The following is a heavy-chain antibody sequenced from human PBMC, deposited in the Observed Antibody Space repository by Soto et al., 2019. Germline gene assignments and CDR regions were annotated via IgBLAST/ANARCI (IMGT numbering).Heavy chain of an antibody. CDR2: IIPMSGRPREMGGTIPFFGST. CDR3: AREETLMEVLRSPGPMPRQGYYGMAV. J-gene: IGHJ6*02. CDR1: GGTFSNCA. V-gene: IGHV1-69*01. D-gene: IGHD2-8*02. Sequence: QVHLVQSGAEVKKPGSSVKVSCKTSGGTFSNCAINWVRQAPGQGLEWMGGIIPMSGRPREMGGTIPFFGSTNYAQTFHGRVTISADESTRTAYMELSSLSSEDTAVYYCAREETLMEVLRSPGPMPRQGYYGMAVWGQGTTVTVSS.